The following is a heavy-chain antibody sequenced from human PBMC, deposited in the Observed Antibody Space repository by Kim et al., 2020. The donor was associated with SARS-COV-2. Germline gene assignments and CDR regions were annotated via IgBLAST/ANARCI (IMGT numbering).Heavy chain of an antibody. V-gene: IGHV1-46*01. J-gene: IGHJ4*02. Sequence: SYEQKFQGRVTMTRDTSTSTVYMELSSLRSEDTAVYYCARGPDYGDYADYWGQGTLVTVSS. CDR3: ARGPDYGDYADY. D-gene: IGHD4-17*01.